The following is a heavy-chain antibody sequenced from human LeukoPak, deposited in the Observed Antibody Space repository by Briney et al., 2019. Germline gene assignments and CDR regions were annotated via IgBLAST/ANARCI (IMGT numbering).Heavy chain of an antibody. D-gene: IGHD5-18*01. Sequence: PGGSLRLSCAASGFTFSSYWMSWVRQAPGKGLEWVANIKQDGSEKYYVDSVKGRFTISRDNARNSLYLQMNSLRAEDTAVYYCARALWGAMVTSDYWGQGTLVTVSS. J-gene: IGHJ4*02. CDR3: ARALWGAMVTSDY. CDR1: GFTFSSYW. V-gene: IGHV3-7*01. CDR2: IKQDGSEK.